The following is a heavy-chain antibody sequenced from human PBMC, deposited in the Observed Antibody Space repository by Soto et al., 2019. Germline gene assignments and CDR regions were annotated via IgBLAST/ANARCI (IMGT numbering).Heavy chain of an antibody. D-gene: IGHD3-10*01. V-gene: IGHV1-18*01. CDR1: GYTLTSYG. J-gene: IGHJ4*02. CDR3: ARHLLLWDPFDY. Sequence: ASVKVACKASGYTLTSYGIIWVRKAPGQGLEWMAWISAYNGNTNYAQKFQGRVTMTRDTSTNTASMELRSLTSDDTAVYYCARHLLLWDPFDYWGQGTLVTVSS. CDR2: ISAYNGNT.